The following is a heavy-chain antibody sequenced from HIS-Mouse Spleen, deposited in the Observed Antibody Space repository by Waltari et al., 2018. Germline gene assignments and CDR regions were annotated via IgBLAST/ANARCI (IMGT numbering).Heavy chain of an antibody. Sequence: QVQLQESGPGLVKPSETLSLTCTVSGGSISSYYWSWIRQPPGKGLEWIGYIYYSGSTNYNPYLKSRVTISVDTSKNQFSRKLSSVTAADTAVYYCARRIAAAGGFLDPWGQGTLVTVSS. CDR1: GGSISSYY. V-gene: IGHV4-59*01. J-gene: IGHJ5*02. CDR3: ARRIAAAGGFLDP. D-gene: IGHD6-13*01. CDR2: IYYSGST.